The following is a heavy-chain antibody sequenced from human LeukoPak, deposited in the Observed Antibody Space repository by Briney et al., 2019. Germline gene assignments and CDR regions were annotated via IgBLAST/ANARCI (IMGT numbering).Heavy chain of an antibody. D-gene: IGHD6-13*01. J-gene: IGHJ4*02. Sequence: GGSLRLSCAASGFTFSSYWMSWVRQAPGKGLEWVSAISGSGGSTYYADSVKGRFTISRDNSKNTLYLQMNSLRAEDTAVYYCAKTPTFIAGTYYFDYWGQGTLVTVSS. CDR1: GFTFSSYW. CDR2: ISGSGGST. V-gene: IGHV3-23*01. CDR3: AKTPTFIAGTYYFDY.